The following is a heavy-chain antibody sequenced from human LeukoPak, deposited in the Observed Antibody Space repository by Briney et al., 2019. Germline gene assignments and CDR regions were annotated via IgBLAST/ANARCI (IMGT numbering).Heavy chain of an antibody. Sequence: PGGSLRLSCAAVSGFTLRGYWMNWVRQAPGKGLEWVANIKEDGSEKYYVASVKGRFTISRDNAKNSLYLQMNSLRAEDTAVYYCARFGLDRAYYYYYMDVWGKGTTVTVSS. CDR1: GFTLRGYW. CDR3: ARFGLDRAYYYYYMDV. CDR2: IKEDGSEK. D-gene: IGHD3-10*01. J-gene: IGHJ6*03. V-gene: IGHV3-7*01.